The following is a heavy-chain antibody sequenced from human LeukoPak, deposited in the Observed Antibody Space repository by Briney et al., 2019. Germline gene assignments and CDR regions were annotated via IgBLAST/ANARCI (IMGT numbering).Heavy chain of an antibody. Sequence: SETLSLTCTVSGDSISSYYWSWIRQPPGKGLEWIGYIYTSGGTNYIPSLKGRVTISIDTSKNQFSLKLSSVTASDSAVYYCARLTRLSTSPDRYYLDYWGQGTLVTVSS. CDR1: GDSISSYY. CDR3: ARLTRLSTSPDRYYLDY. J-gene: IGHJ4*02. V-gene: IGHV4-4*09. D-gene: IGHD6-6*01. CDR2: IYTSGGT.